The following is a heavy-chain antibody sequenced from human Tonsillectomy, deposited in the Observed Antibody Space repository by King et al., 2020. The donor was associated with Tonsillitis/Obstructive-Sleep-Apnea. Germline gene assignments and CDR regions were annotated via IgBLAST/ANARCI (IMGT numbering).Heavy chain of an antibody. Sequence: VQLVESGGGLIQPGGSLRLSCAASGFTVSSNYMSWVRQAPGKGLEWVSVIYSGGSTYYADSVKGRFTISRDNSKNTLYLQMNSLRAEDTAVYYCARQMHDYSNYDFDYWGQGTLVTVSS. CDR2: IYSGGST. CDR3: ARQMHDYSNYDFDY. V-gene: IGHV3-53*01. D-gene: IGHD4-11*01. J-gene: IGHJ4*02. CDR1: GFTVSSNY.